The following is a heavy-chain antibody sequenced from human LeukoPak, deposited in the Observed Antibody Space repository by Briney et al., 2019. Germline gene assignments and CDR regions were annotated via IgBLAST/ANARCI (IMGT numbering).Heavy chain of an antibody. CDR1: GFTFSSYW. D-gene: IGHD3-16*01. CDR3: ARGGGLDV. CDR2: INHNGNVN. V-gene: IGHV3-7*03. J-gene: IGHJ6*02. Sequence: PGGSLRLSCAASGFTFSSYWMNWARQAPGKGLERVASINHNGNVNYYVDSVKGRFTISRDNAKNLLYLQMSNLRAEDTAVYFCARGGGLDVWGQGATVTVSS.